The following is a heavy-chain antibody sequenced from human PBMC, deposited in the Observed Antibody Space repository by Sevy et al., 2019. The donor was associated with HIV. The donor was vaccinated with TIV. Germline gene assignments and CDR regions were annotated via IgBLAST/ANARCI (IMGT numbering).Heavy chain of an antibody. V-gene: IGHV3-23*01. J-gene: IGHJ4*02. Sequence: GGSLRLSCAASGFTFSKYSMSWVRQPPGKGLEWVSTLSFGCGEINYADSVKGRFTISRVNSKSSVYLQMNNPRPEDTAVYYCAREGCTKPHDYWGQGTLVTVSS. CDR3: AREGCTKPHDY. CDR1: GFTFSKYS. D-gene: IGHD2-8*01. CDR2: LSFGCGEI.